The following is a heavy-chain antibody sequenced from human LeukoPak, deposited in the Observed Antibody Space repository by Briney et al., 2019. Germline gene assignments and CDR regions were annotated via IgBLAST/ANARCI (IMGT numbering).Heavy chain of an antibody. CDR1: GGSLSSYY. D-gene: IGHD2-2*01. Sequence: QPSETLSLTCTVSGGSLSSYYWSWVRQAPGKGLEWVSGISDSGGTTYYVDSVKGRFTISRDNSKNTLYLQINSLRAEDMALYYCAKSSDGSTSFDQWGQGTLVTVSS. CDR3: AKSSDGSTSFDQ. V-gene: IGHV3-23*01. CDR2: ISDSGGTT. J-gene: IGHJ4*02.